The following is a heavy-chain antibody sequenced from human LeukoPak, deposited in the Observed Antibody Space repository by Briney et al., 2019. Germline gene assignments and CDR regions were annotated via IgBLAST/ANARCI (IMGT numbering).Heavy chain of an antibody. CDR3: AGSDTIGYTPREWDYWYFDL. CDR1: GFTFSSYW. V-gene: IGHV3-7*01. CDR2: IKQDGREK. J-gene: IGHJ2*01. D-gene: IGHD3-16*02. Sequence: GGSLRLSCAASGFTFSSYWMSWVRQAPGKGLEWVANIKQDGREKDYVDSVKGRFTISRDNAKKLLYPQMNTLRAEDTAVYYCAGSDTIGYTPREWDYWYFDLWGRGTLVTVSS.